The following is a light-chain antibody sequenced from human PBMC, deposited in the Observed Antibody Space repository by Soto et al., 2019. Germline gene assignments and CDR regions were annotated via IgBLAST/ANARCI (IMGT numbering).Light chain of an antibody. CDR1: ALPKQY. J-gene: IGLJ3*02. CDR2: RDT. CDR3: QSADTGGTSWV. V-gene: IGLV3-25*02. Sequence: YELTQPPSVSVSPGQTARITCSGDALPKQYSYWYQQRPGQAPLLLIYRDTERPSGIPERFSGSSSGTTVTLTISGVQAEDDADYFCQSADTGGTSWVFGGGTKVTVL.